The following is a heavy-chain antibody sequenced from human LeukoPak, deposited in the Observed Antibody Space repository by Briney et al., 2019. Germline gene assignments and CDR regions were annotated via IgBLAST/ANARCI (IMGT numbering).Heavy chain of an antibody. D-gene: IGHD3-9*01. CDR2: IKQDGSEK. Sequence: GGSLRLSCAASGFTVSSNYMSWVRQAPGKGLEWVANIKQDGSEKYYVDSVKGRFTISRDNAKNSLYLQMNSLRAEDTAVYYCARDFTRYFDWLLNAGYFDYWGQGTLVTVSS. J-gene: IGHJ4*02. V-gene: IGHV3-7*01. CDR3: ARDFTRYFDWLLNAGYFDY. CDR1: GFTVSSNY.